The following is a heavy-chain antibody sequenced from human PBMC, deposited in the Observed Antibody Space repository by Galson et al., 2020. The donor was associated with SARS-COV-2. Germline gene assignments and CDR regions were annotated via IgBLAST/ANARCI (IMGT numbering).Heavy chain of an antibody. J-gene: IGHJ4*02. CDR2: IWSDASNK. Sequence: QAGGSLRLSCVASGFTFSSSGMHWVRQAPGKGLEWVGVIWSDASNKYYADSVKGRFTISRDNSKNTLYLQMNSLKVEDTALYYCASGNHYGSWSPLDYWGQGTLVTVSS. CDR3: ASGNHYGSWSPLDY. V-gene: IGHV3-33*01. CDR1: GFTFSSSG. D-gene: IGHD3-10*01.